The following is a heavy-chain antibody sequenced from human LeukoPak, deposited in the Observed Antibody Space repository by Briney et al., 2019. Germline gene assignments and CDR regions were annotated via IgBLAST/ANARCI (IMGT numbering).Heavy chain of an antibody. D-gene: IGHD6-13*01. CDR3: ARDRIAAGGLSPFDI. CDR2: INPNSGAT. Sequence: ASVKVSCKASGYTFTGSYIYWVRQAPGQGLEWMGWINPNSGATNYAQKFRGRVTITRDTSISTAYMEFSRLTSDDTAVYYCARDRIAAGGLSPFDIWGQGTLVTVSS. J-gene: IGHJ3*02. V-gene: IGHV1-2*02. CDR1: GYTFTGSY.